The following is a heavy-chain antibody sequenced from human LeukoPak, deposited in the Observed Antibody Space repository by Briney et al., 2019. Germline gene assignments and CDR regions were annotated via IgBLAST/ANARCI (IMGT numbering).Heavy chain of an antibody. Sequence: GGSLRLSCAASGFTFSSYGMHWVRQAPGKGLEWVAVISYDGSNKYYADSVKGRFTISRDNSKNTLYLQMNSLRAEDTAVYYCAKDPYILTGYYPAYFDYWGQGTLVTVSP. D-gene: IGHD3-9*01. V-gene: IGHV3-30*18. CDR1: GFTFSSYG. J-gene: IGHJ4*02. CDR3: AKDPYILTGYYPAYFDY. CDR2: ISYDGSNK.